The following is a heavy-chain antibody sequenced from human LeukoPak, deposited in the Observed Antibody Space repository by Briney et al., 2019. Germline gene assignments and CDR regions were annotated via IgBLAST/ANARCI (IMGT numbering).Heavy chain of an antibody. CDR1: GYTFTSYG. J-gene: IGHJ4*02. CDR3: ATGEPGTYSLLF. V-gene: IGHV1-18*01. CDR2: ISAYNGNT. Sequence: ASVKVSCKASGYTFTSYGISWVRQAPGQGLEWMGWISAYNGNTNYAQKLQGRVTMTRDTSTSTVYMELSSLRSEDTAVYYCATGEPGTYSLLFWGQGNLVTVSS. D-gene: IGHD1-26*01.